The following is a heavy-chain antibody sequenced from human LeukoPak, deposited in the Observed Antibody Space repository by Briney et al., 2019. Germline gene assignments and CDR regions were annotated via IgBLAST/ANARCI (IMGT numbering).Heavy chain of an antibody. CDR2: IYYSGST. D-gene: IGHD3-10*01. Sequence: PSETLSLTCTVSGGSISSYYWSWIRQPPGKGLEWIGYIYYSGSTNYNPSLKSRVTISVDTSKNQFSLKLSSATAADTAVYYCARQGDWYGSGSGWFDPWGQGTLVTVSS. CDR3: ARQGDWYGSGSGWFDP. J-gene: IGHJ5*02. V-gene: IGHV4-59*01. CDR1: GGSISSYY.